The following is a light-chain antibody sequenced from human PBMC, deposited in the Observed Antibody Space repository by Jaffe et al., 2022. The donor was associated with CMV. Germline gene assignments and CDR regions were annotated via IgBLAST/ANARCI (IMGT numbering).Light chain of an antibody. Sequence: ETVLTQSPGTLSLSPGARATLSCRASQSLSNNRRLAWYQQRPGQAPKLLIYGASSRPAGISDRFSGSGSGTDFTLTISRLEPEDFAVYYCQQYESSPYTFGQGTKVEIK. CDR2: GAS. J-gene: IGKJ2*01. V-gene: IGKV3-20*01. CDR1: QSLSNNRR. CDR3: QQYESSPYT.